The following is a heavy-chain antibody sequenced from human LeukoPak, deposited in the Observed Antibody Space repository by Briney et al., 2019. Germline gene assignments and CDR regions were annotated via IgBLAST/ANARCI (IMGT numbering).Heavy chain of an antibody. V-gene: IGHV5-51*01. J-gene: IGHJ6*02. CDR1: GYSFSSDW. CDR3: TRGCSGGSCSRDAMDV. Sequence: GESLKISCKASGYSFSSDWIAWVRQMPGKGVGWMGIIFPIGSETTYSPSFQGQVTISADKSISTAYLQWSSLKASDTAMYYCTRGCSGGSCSRDAMDVWGQGTMVTVSS. CDR2: IFPIGSET. D-gene: IGHD2-15*01.